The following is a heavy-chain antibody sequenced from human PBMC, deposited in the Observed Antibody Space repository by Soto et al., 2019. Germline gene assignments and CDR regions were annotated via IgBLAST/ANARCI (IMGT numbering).Heavy chain of an antibody. CDR2: IMPVFPTP. J-gene: IGHJ6*02. V-gene: IGHV1-69*12. Sequence: QVQLVQSGAEVKKPGSSVKVSCKASGGTFSTSAISWVRQAPGQGLEWVGGIMPVFPTPDYAQNFQGRVTITADESTTTADLEPTSLRAYDRAMYYCARDKDRIQLGGNDDCILDGWG. D-gene: IGHD1-1*01. CDR1: GGTFSTSA. CDR3: ARDKDRIQLGGNDDCILDG.